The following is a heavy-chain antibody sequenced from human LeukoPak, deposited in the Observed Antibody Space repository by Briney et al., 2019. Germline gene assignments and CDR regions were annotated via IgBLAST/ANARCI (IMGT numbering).Heavy chain of an antibody. J-gene: IGHJ4*02. V-gene: IGHV3-74*01. CDR3: ARGTVTLDY. CDR2: INSDGSST. D-gene: IGHD4-17*01. Sequence: GGSLRLSCAASGFTFSTYGMPWVCQAPGKGLVWVSRINSDGSSTSYADSVKGRFTISRDNAKNTLYLQMNSLRAEDTAVYYCARGTVTLDYWGQGTLVTVSS. CDR1: GFTFSTYG.